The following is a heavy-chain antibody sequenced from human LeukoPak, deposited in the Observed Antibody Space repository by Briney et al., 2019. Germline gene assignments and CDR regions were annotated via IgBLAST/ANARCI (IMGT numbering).Heavy chain of an antibody. V-gene: IGHV3-30*03. CDR3: ARDLSGYSYGYGFDY. CDR1: GFTFSSYG. Sequence: PGGSLRLSCAASGFTFSSYGMHWVRQAPGKGLEWVAVISYDGSNKYYADSVKGRFTISRDNSKNTLYLQMNSLRAEDTAVYYCARDLSGYSYGYGFDYWGQGTLVTVSS. D-gene: IGHD5-18*01. J-gene: IGHJ4*02. CDR2: ISYDGSNK.